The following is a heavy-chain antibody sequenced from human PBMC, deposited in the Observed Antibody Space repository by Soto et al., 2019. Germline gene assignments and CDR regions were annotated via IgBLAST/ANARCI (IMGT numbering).Heavy chain of an antibody. CDR2: INSDGSST. CDR1: GFTFSSYW. CDR3: ARAVEYSGYDLVY. D-gene: IGHD5-12*01. Sequence: PGGSLRLSCAASGFTFSSYWMHWVRQAPGKGLVWVSRINSDGSSTSYADSVKGRFTISRDNAKNTLYLQMNSLRAEDTAVYYCARAVEYSGYDLVYWGQGTLVTVSS. V-gene: IGHV3-74*01. J-gene: IGHJ4*02.